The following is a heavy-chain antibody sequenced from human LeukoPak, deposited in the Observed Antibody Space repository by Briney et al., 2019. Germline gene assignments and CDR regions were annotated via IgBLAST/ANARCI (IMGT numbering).Heavy chain of an antibody. D-gene: IGHD3-3*01. J-gene: IGHJ4*02. CDR2: IYYSGST. Sequence: PSETLSLTCAVSGGSISSSSYYWGWIRQPPGKGLEWIGSIYYSGSTYYNPSLKSRVTISVDTSKNQFSLKLSSVTAADTAVYYCASRPVLRFLEWLLPFDYWGQGTLVTLSS. CDR3: ASRPVLRFLEWLLPFDY. V-gene: IGHV4-39*01. CDR1: GGSISSSSYY.